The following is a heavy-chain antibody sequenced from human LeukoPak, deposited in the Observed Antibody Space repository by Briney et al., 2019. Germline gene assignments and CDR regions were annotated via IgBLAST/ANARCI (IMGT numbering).Heavy chain of an antibody. CDR2: IIPIFGTA. Sequence: KISCKGSGYSFTSYWIGWVRQAPGQGLEWMGGIIPIFGTANYAQKFQGRVTITTDESTSTAYMELSSLRSEDTAAYYCARDRIAAAGSFDYWGQGTLVTVSS. D-gene: IGHD6-13*01. CDR3: ARDRIAAAGSFDY. CDR1: GYSFTSYW. J-gene: IGHJ4*02. V-gene: IGHV1-69*05.